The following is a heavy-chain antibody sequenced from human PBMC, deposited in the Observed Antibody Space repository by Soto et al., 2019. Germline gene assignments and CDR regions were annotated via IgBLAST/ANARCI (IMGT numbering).Heavy chain of an antibody. J-gene: IGHJ4*02. D-gene: IGHD1-26*01. CDR2: VNPYSGGT. CDR3: SRYRPEGGAPMFDY. CDR1: GYSFIDYY. Sequence: QVQLVQSGAEVKTPGASVKVSCKASGYSFIDYYIHWVRQAPGQGLEWVGWVNPYSGGTIYAQKFQDWVTMTRDTSISTAYMELTGLRSAATAVYYCSRYRPEGGAPMFDYWGQGTLVTVS. V-gene: IGHV1-2*04.